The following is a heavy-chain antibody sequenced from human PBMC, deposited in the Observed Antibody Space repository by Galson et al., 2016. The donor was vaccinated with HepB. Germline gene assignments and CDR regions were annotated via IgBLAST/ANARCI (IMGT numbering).Heavy chain of an antibody. D-gene: IGHD3-3*01. CDR1: GFTFSNYW. V-gene: IGHV3-7*01. Sequence: SLRLSCAASGFTFSNYWMSWVRQAPGKGLEWVANVKQDGSEKYYVDSVKGRFTISRDNAKNSLYLQMNSLRAEDTAVYYCARDGPHDFWSGYPFDYWGQGTLVTVSS. CDR3: ARDGPHDFWSGYPFDY. CDR2: VKQDGSEK. J-gene: IGHJ4*02.